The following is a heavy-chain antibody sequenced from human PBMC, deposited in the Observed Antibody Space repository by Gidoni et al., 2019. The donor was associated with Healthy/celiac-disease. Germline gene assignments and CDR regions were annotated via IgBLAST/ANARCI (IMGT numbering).Heavy chain of an antibody. CDR3: ARQLSYCGGDCYSDY. CDR1: GGTFSSYA. CDR2: IIPIFGTA. D-gene: IGHD2-21*02. J-gene: IGHJ4*02. V-gene: IGHV1-69*06. Sequence: QVQLVQSGAEVKKPGASVKVSCKASGGTFSSYAISWVRQAPGQGLEWMGGIIPIFGTANYAQKFQCRVTITADKSTSTAYMELSSLRSEDTAVYYCARQLSYCGGDCYSDYWGQGTLVTVSS.